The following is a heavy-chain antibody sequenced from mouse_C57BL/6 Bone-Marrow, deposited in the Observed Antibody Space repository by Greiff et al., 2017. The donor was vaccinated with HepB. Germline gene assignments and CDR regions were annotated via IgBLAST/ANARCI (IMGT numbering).Heavy chain of an antibody. CDR3: AREGYYFFDY. V-gene: IGHV1-63*01. CDR2: IYPGGGYT. J-gene: IGHJ2*01. D-gene: IGHD2-14*01. Sequence: VQLQQSGAELVRPGTSVKMSCKASGYTFTNYWIGWAKQRPGHGLEWIGDIYPGGGYTNYNEKFKGKATLTADKSSSTAYMQFSSLTSEDSAIYYCAREGYYFFDYWGQGTTLTVSS. CDR1: GYTFTNYW.